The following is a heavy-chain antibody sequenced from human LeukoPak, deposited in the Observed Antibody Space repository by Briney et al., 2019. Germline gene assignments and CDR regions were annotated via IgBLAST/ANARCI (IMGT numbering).Heavy chain of an antibody. D-gene: IGHD4-11*01. CDR3: ARRNSNYVSYYFDY. CDR1: GFTFSSYS. J-gene: IGHJ4*02. Sequence: PGGSLRLSCAASGFTFSSYSMNWVRQAPGKGLEWVSYISSSSSIIYYADSVKGRFTISRDNAKNSLYLQMNSLRAEDTAVYYCARRNSNYVSYYFDYWGQGTLVTVSS. V-gene: IGHV3-48*01. CDR2: ISSSSSII.